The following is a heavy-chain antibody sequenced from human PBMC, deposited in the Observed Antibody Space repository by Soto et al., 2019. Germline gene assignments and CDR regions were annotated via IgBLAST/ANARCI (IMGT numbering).Heavy chain of an antibody. CDR1: GGSISSGSYY. V-gene: IGHV4-31*03. CDR3: ATRTDYYYGSGSLGGMDV. D-gene: IGHD3-10*01. J-gene: IGHJ6*02. Sequence: QVQLQESGPGLVKPSQTLSLTCTVSGGSISSGSYYWSWIRQLPGKGLEWIGYIYYSGGTYYNPSLMSRVTISVDTSKNQFSLKLNSVTAADTAVYYCATRTDYYYGSGSLGGMDVWGQGTTVTVSS. CDR2: IYYSGGT.